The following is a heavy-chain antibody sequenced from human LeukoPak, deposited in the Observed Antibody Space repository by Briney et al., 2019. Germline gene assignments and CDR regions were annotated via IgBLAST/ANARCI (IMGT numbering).Heavy chain of an antibody. Sequence: KPSETLSPTCTVSGGSISSYYWSWIRQPPGKGLEWIGYIYYSGSTNYNPSLKSRVTISGDTSKNQFSLKLSSVTAADTAVYYCAREKSPDYCSGASCYFDYWGQGTLVTVSP. J-gene: IGHJ4*02. CDR1: GGSISSYY. D-gene: IGHD2-15*01. CDR3: AREKSPDYCSGASCYFDY. V-gene: IGHV4-59*01. CDR2: IYYSGST.